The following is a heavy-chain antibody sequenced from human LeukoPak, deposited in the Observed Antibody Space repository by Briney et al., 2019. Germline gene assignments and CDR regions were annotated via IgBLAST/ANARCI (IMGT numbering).Heavy chain of an antibody. J-gene: IGHJ4*02. V-gene: IGHV4-59*08. CDR3: ARVPAAIFDY. CDR2: IYYSGST. CDR1: GGSISSFY. Sequence: SETLSLTCSVSGGSISSFYWSWIRQPPGKGLEWIGYIYYSGSTYYNPSLKSRVTISVDTSKNQFSLKLSSVTAADTAVYYCARVPAAIFDYWGQGTLVTVSS. D-gene: IGHD2-2*01.